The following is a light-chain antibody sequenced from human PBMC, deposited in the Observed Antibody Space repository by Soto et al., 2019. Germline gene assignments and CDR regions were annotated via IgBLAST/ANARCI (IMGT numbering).Light chain of an antibody. CDR1: SSNIGSNT. CDR2: RND. J-gene: IGLJ1*01. V-gene: IGLV1-44*01. CDR3: AAWDDSLNGDV. Sequence: QSVLTQPPSASGTPGQRVTISCSGSSSNIGSNTVNWYQQLPGTAPKLLIYRNDRRPSGVPDRFSGSKSGTSASLAISGLQSDDEADYYCAAWDDSLNGDVFGTGTKLTVL.